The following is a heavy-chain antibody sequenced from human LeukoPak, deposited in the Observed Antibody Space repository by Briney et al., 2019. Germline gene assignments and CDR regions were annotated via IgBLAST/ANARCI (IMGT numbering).Heavy chain of an antibody. CDR3: ARVDHYYYGSGSSSWFDP. J-gene: IGHJ5*02. Sequence: SETLSLTCTVSGGSISSYYWSWIRQPPGKGLEWIGYIYHSGSTYYNPSLKSRVTISVDRSKNQFSLKLSSVTAADTAVYYCARVDHYYYGSGSSSWFDPWGQGTLVTVSS. CDR1: GGSISSYY. CDR2: IYHSGST. V-gene: IGHV4-59*12. D-gene: IGHD3-10*01.